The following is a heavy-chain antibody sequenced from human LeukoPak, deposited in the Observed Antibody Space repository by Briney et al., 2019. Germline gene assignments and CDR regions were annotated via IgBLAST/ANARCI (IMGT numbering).Heavy chain of an antibody. J-gene: IGHJ5*02. CDR2: IYYSGST. CDR3: ATDYGDPKNWFDP. CDR1: GGSISSYY. Sequence: SETLSLTCTVSGGSISSYYWSWIRQAPGKGLEWIGYIYYSGSTNYNPSLKSRVTISVDTSKNQFSLKLSSVTAADTAVYYCATDYGDPKNWFDPWGQGTLVTVSS. D-gene: IGHD4-17*01. V-gene: IGHV4-59*12.